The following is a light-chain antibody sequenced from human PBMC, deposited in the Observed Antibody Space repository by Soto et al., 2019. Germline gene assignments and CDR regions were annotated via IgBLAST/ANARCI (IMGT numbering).Light chain of an antibody. V-gene: IGKV3D-20*01. CDR1: QSVSSSY. CDR2: DAS. J-gene: IGKJ1*01. Sequence: EIVLSQSPATLSLSPGERATLHCRASQSVSSSYLAWYQQKPGLAPRLLIYDASSRATGIPDRFSGSGSGTDFTLTISRLEPEDFAVYYCQQYGSSPRTFGHGTKVDIK. CDR3: QQYGSSPRT.